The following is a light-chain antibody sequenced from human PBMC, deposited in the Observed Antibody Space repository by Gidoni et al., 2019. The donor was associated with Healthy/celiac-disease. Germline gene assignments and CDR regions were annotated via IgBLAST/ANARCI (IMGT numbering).Light chain of an antibody. CDR3: QQYYSTPPT. V-gene: IGKV4-1*01. CDR2: WAS. J-gene: IGKJ2*01. CDR1: QRVLYSSNNKNY. Sequence: DIVMTQSPDSLAASLGERATINCKSSQRVLYSSNNKNYLAWYQQKPGQPPTLLIYWASTRESGVPDRFSGSGSGTDFTLTISSLQAEDVAVYYCQQYYSTPPTFGQGTKLEIK.